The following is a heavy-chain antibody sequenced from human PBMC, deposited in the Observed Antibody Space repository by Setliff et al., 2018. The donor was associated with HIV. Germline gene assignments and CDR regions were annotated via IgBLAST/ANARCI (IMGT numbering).Heavy chain of an antibody. CDR3: ARDRFGDPYYYYYMDV. Sequence: ASVKVSCKASGYTFTSYAMHWVRQAPGQRLEWMGWINAGNGNTKYSHKFQGRVTITRDTSASTAYMELSSLRSEDTAVYYCARDRFGDPYYYYYMDVWGKGTTVTVSS. J-gene: IGHJ6*03. CDR2: INAGNGNT. D-gene: IGHD3-16*01. CDR1: GYTFTSYA. V-gene: IGHV1-3*01.